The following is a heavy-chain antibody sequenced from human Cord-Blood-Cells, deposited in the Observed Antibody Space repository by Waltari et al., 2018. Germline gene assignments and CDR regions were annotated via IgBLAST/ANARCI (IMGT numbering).Heavy chain of an antibody. J-gene: IGHJ6*03. Sequence: QVQLVQSGAEVKKPGSSVKVSCKASGGTFSSYAISWVRQAPGQGLEWMGRLIPILGIANYAQQFQGRVTSTADKSTSTAYMELSSLRSEDTAVYYCARVVPAATYYYYYMDVWGKGTTVTVSS. CDR3: ARVVPAATYYYYYMDV. CDR2: LIPILGIA. D-gene: IGHD2-2*01. CDR1: GGTFSSYA. V-gene: IGHV1-69*09.